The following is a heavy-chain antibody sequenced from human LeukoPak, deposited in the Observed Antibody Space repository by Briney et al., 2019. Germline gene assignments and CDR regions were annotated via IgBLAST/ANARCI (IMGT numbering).Heavy chain of an antibody. V-gene: IGHV1-18*01. D-gene: IGHD3-22*01. J-gene: IGHJ5*02. CDR1: GYTFTSYG. Sequence: ASVKVSCKASGYTFTSYGISWVRQAPGQGLEWMGWISAYNGNTNYAQKLQGRVTMTTDTSTSTAYMELRSLRSDDTAVYYCARDRGMTYDSSGYSNGGGWFDPWGQGTLVTVSS. CDR2: ISAYNGNT. CDR3: ARDRGMTYDSSGYSNGGGWFDP.